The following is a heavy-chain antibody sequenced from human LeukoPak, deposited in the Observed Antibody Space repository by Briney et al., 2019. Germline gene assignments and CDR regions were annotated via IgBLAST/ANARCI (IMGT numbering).Heavy chain of an antibody. V-gene: IGHV4-61*08. J-gene: IGHJ4*02. D-gene: IGHD4-17*01. Sequence: SETLSLTCAVSGGSISSGGYSWSWIRQPPGKGLEWIGSIYYSGSTNYNPSLKSRVTISVDTSKNQFSLKLSSVTAADTAVYYCARARRYGDYEDWGQGTLVTVSS. CDR2: IYYSGST. CDR3: ARARRYGDYED. CDR1: GGSISSGGYS.